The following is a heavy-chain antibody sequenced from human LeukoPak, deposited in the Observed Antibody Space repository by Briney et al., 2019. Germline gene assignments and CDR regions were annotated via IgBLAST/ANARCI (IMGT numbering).Heavy chain of an antibody. CDR1: GFNFNIYT. CDR2: ISSTSKTT. V-gene: IGHV3-48*01. CDR3: ARAAPYDCSSTACTLMDY. J-gene: IGHJ4*01. Sequence: GGSLRLSCAASGFNFNIYTFNWVRQAPGKGLEWLSYISSTSKTTYYADSVKGRFTISRDNVKNLLFLEMSSLRVDDTAVYYCARAAPYDCSSTACTLMDYWGHGTLVTVSS. D-gene: IGHD2-2*01.